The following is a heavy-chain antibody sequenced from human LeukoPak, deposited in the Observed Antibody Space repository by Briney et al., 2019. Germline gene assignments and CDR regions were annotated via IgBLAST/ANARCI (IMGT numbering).Heavy chain of an antibody. CDR3: ARGTRLGVVDY. D-gene: IGHD3-16*01. CDR1: VVTFSIYY. J-gene: IGHJ4*02. CDR2: IGTAGDT. Sequence: GGCLRLSCAASVVTFSIYYGHCVPQTTRKGLEGGSAIGTAGDTYYPGSVKGRFTISRENAKNSLCLQMNSLRAGDTAVYYCARGTRLGVVDYWGQGTLVTVSS. V-gene: IGHV3-13*01.